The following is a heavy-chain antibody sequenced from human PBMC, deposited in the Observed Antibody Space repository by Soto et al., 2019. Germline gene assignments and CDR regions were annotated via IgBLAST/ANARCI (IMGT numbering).Heavy chain of an antibody. J-gene: IGHJ6*02. CDR2: INPNSGGT. CDR3: ARDGAYSSGWYYGMDV. V-gene: IGHV1-2*04. Sequence: HWLRHAPGQGLEWMGWINPNSGGTNYAQKFQGWVTMTRDTSISTAYMELSRLRSDDTAVYYCARDGAYSSGWYYGMDVWGQGTTVNVSS. D-gene: IGHD6-19*01.